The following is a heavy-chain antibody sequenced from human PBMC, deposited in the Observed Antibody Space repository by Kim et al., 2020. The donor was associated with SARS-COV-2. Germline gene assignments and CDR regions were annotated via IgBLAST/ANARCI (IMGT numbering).Heavy chain of an antibody. CDR3: ASVTQWLDYFDY. D-gene: IGHD6-19*01. Sequence: SETLSLTCTVSGGSISSSSYYWGWIRQPPGKGLEWIGSIYYSGSTYYNPSLKSRVTISVDTSKNQFSLKLSSVTAADTAVYYCASVTQWLDYFDYWGQGT. CDR2: IYYSGST. J-gene: IGHJ4*02. CDR1: GGSISSSSYY. V-gene: IGHV4-39*07.